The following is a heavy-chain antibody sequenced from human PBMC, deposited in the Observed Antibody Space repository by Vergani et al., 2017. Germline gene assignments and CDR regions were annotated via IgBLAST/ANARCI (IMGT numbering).Heavy chain of an antibody. CDR2: IIPIFGTA. J-gene: IGHJ6*02. CDR1: GGTFSSYA. CDR3: ARQGIAVAGHYYYYGMDV. D-gene: IGHD6-19*01. Sequence: QVQLVQSGAEVKKPGSSVKVSCKASGGTFSSYAISWVRQAPGQGLEWMGGIIPIFGTANYAQKFQGRVTITADESTSTAYMELSSLRSEDTAVYYCARQGIAVAGHYYYYGMDVWGQGTTVTVSS. V-gene: IGHV1-69*01.